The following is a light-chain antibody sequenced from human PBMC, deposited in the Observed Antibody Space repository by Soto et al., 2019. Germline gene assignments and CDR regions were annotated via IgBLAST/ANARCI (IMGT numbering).Light chain of an antibody. V-gene: IGLV2-8*01. Sequence: QSALTQPPSASGSPGQSVTISCTGTSSDVGGYDYVSWYQQHPGKAPKPMIYEVTERPSGVPDRFSGSKSGNTASLTVSGLQAEDEADYYCSSYAGSNNFVFGTGIKVP. CDR2: EVT. CDR1: SSDVGGYDY. CDR3: SSYAGSNNFV. J-gene: IGLJ1*01.